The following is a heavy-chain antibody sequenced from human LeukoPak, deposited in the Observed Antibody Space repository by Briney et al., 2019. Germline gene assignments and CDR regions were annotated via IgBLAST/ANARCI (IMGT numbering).Heavy chain of an antibody. CDR3: ARGAPSDY. CDR1: GGSLSSGSISSYY. J-gene: IGHJ4*02. Sequence: SETLSLTCTVSGGSLSSGSISSYYWSWVRQPAGKGLEWIGRIYNSGTTNYNPSLKSRVTMAVDTSNNQISLKLNPVTAADTAVYYCARGAPSDYWGQGTLVTVSS. V-gene: IGHV4-4*07. CDR2: IYNSGTT.